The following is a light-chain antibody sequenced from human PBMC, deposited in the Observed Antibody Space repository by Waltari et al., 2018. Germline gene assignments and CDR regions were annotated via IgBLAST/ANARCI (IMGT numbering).Light chain of an antibody. J-gene: IGKJ1*01. CDR2: NVS. CDR3: LQYKSLWT. CDR1: QSISNW. Sequence: DIQMTQSPSTLSESVGDRDTITCWPSQSISNWLAWYQQKPGKAPNLLISNVSNLESGVPSRFSGSGSGTEFTLTISSLQPDDFATYYCLQYKSLWTFGQGTKVQTK. V-gene: IGKV1-5*03.